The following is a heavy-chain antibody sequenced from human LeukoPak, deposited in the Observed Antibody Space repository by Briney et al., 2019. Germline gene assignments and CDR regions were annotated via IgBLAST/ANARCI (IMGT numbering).Heavy chain of an antibody. CDR2: ISGSGTTI. V-gene: IGHV3-48*03. J-gene: IGHJ4*02. Sequence: GGSLRLSCAASGFTFTSYEMNWVRQAPGKGLECVSYISGSGTTIFYADSVKGRFTISRDNAKNSLYLQMNSLRAEDTAVYYCARGYGRFDSWGQGTLVTVSS. D-gene: IGHD1-14*01. CDR3: ARGYGRFDS. CDR1: GFTFTSYE.